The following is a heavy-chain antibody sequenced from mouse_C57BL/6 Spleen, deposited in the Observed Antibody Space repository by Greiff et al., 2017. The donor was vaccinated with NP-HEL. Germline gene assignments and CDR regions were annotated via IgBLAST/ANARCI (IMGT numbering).Heavy chain of an antibody. CDR3: TRCHCTTVVAHYYAMDY. D-gene: IGHD1-1*01. V-gene: IGHV1-15*01. J-gene: IGHJ4*01. CDR1: GYTFTDYE. Sequence: QVQLQQSGAELVRPGASVTLSCKASGYTFTDYEMHWVKQTPVHGLEWIGAIDPETGGTAYNQKFKGKAILTADKSSSTAYMELRSLTSEDSAVYYCTRCHCTTVVAHYYAMDYWGQGTSVTVSS. CDR2: IDPETGGT.